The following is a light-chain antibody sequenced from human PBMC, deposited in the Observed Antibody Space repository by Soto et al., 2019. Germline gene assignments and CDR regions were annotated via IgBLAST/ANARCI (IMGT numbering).Light chain of an antibody. CDR1: QSVTSSY. CDR3: QQYSTSRLT. Sequence: EIVLTQSPGTLSLSPGERATLSCRASQSVTSSYLAWYQQKPGQAPRLLISGASSRATGIPDRFSGSGSGPDFTLTISRLEPEDFAVYYCQQYSTSRLTFGGGTKVEIK. V-gene: IGKV3-20*01. CDR2: GAS. J-gene: IGKJ4*01.